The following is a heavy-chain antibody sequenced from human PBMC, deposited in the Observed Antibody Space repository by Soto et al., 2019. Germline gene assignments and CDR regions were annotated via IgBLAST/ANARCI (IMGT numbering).Heavy chain of an antibody. CDR3: ARDLTFEGR. J-gene: IGHJ4*02. CDR1: GYTFTTYY. Sequence: QVQLVQSGAEVKKPGASVKISCKASGYTFTTYYIHWVRQAPGQGPEWMGIINPSGGSTEYTPKFQGRITMTRDMSTSTVYMELNSLSSEDTAVYYCARDLTFEGRWGQGTLVTVSS. V-gene: IGHV1-46*01. CDR2: INPSGGST.